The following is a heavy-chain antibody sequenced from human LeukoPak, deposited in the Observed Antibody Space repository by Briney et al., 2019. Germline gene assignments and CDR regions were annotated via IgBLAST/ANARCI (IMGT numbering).Heavy chain of an antibody. CDR2: IYYGGST. Sequence: PSETLSLTCTVSGDSINSLDLWSWVRQPPGKGLEWIGSIYYGGSTYYNPSLKSRVTISVDTSMNQFSLKLSFVTTADTAVYYCARALGYCSGGSCTRGYNWFDPWGQGTLVTVPS. D-gene: IGHD2-15*01. J-gene: IGHJ5*02. CDR1: GDSINSLDL. CDR3: ARALGYCSGGSCTRGYNWFDP. V-gene: IGHV4-39*01.